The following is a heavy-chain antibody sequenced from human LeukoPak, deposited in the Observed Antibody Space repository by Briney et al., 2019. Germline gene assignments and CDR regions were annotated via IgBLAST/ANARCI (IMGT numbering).Heavy chain of an antibody. V-gene: IGHV1-18*01. Sequence: ASVNVSCKASGYEFSSYGISWVRQAPGQGLEWMGWISAYNGNKKYAEKFQGRLTMTTETSTSTAYMELRSLTSADTAVYYCAKDSPRDDYVRGSYRYSRRGLDIWGQGTLVTASS. J-gene: IGHJ3*02. CDR3: AKDSPRDDYVRGSYRYSRRGLDI. CDR2: ISAYNGNK. CDR1: GYEFSSYG. D-gene: IGHD3-16*02.